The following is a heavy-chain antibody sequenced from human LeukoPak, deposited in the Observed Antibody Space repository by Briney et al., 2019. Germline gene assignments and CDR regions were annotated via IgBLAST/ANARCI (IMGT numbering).Heavy chain of an antibody. CDR1: GFTFSSYG. CDR3: AKDPALYCSGTSCYFDY. J-gene: IGHJ4*02. Sequence: GSLRLSCAASGFTFSSYGMHWVRQAPGNGLEWVAFIRYDGSNEYYADSVKGRFTISRDNSKNTVYLQMNSLRAEDMAVYYCAKDPALYCSGTSCYFDYWGQGTLVTVSS. CDR2: IRYDGSNE. D-gene: IGHD2-2*01. V-gene: IGHV3-30*02.